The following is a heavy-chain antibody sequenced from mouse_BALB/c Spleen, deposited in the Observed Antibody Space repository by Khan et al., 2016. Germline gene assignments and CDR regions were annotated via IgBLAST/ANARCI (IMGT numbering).Heavy chain of an antibody. Sequence: VQLQQSGAELVKSGASVKLSCTASGFNIKNSFLHWVNQRPEQGLEWIGRIDPANGDTKYDPKFQGKATITADSSSNTAYLQLSSLTSADTAVYYCTRYGNFVGYFDYWSQGTTLTVSS. D-gene: IGHD2-1*01. J-gene: IGHJ2*01. CDR2: IDPANGDT. CDR3: TRYGNFVGYFDY. CDR1: GFNIKNSF. V-gene: IGHV14-3*02.